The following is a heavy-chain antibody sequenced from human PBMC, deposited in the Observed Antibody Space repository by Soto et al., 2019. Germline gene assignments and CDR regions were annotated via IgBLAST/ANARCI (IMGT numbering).Heavy chain of an antibody. CDR2: ISGSDGKT. CDR3: ARWSYLDY. V-gene: IGHV3-23*01. J-gene: IGHJ4*02. Sequence: GGSLRLSCAASGFSFGSYALSWVRQAPGKGLEWVSTISGSDGKTFYADSVKGRFSISRDTSQNTLYLQMNSLRADDTAIYYCARWSYLDYWGQGTRVTAPQ. CDR1: GFSFGSYA. D-gene: IGHD3-3*01.